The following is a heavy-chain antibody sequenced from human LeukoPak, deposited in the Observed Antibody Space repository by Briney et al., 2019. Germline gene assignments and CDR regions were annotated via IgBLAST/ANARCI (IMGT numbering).Heavy chain of an antibody. CDR2: IDTGGRTI. CDR1: GFILSSYE. D-gene: IGHD3-3*01. Sequence: GGSLRLSCAASGFILSSYEMNWVRQAPGKGLEWASYIDTGGRTIYYADSVKGRFTISRDNAKSSVYLQMNSLRAEDTAVYYCAGAQLRFLEWFKMDVWGKGTTVTVSS. CDR3: AGAQLRFLEWFKMDV. J-gene: IGHJ6*04. V-gene: IGHV3-48*03.